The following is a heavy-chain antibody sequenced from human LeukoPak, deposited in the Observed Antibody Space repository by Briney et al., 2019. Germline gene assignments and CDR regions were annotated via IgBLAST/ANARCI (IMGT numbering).Heavy chain of an antibody. CDR3: ARHSSSWYFAFDI. CDR2: ITNSGNSK. J-gene: IGHJ3*02. D-gene: IGHD6-13*01. V-gene: IGHV3-48*01. Sequence: GGSLRLSCAASEFTFSSYSMNWVRQAPGKGLEWVSYITNSGNSKSYADSAKGRVTTSRDNSKNTLYLQMNSLRAEDTAVYYCARHSSSWYFAFDIWGQGTMVTVSS. CDR1: EFTFSSYS.